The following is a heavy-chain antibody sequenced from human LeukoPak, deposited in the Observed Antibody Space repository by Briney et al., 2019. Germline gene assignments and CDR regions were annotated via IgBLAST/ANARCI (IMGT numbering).Heavy chain of an antibody. D-gene: IGHD6-6*01. J-gene: IGHJ3*02. CDR2: IYYSGST. Sequence: PSETLSLTCTVSGGSISSYYWNWIRKPPGRGLEWIGYIYYSGSTNYNPSLKSRVTISVDTSKNQFSLKLSFVTAADTAVYYCARGSIAARNDASDIWGQGTMVTVSS. V-gene: IGHV4-59*01. CDR3: ARGSIAARNDASDI. CDR1: GGSISSYY.